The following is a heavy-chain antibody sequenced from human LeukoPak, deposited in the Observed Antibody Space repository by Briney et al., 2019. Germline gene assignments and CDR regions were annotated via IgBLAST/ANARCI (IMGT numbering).Heavy chain of an antibody. D-gene: IGHD6-19*01. V-gene: IGHV3-11*03. CDR2: ISNSSTYT. CDR3: ARSRGAGPGAYFDY. CDR1: GFTFSDEY. J-gene: IGHJ4*02. Sequence: GGALRLSCAASGFTFSDEYMSWIRQAPGKGLEWVSYISNSSTYTNYADSVRGRFTISRDNAKHSLYLQMNSLRAEDTAVYYCARSRGAGPGAYFDYWGQGTLVTVSP.